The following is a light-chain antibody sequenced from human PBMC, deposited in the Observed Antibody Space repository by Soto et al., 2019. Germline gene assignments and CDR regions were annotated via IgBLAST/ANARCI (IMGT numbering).Light chain of an antibody. V-gene: IGLV2-14*01. Sequence: QSVLTQPASVSGSAGQSITISCTGTSSDVGGYNYVSWYQQHPGKATKLIIFEVSYRPSGISNRFSASKSGDTASLTISGLQADDEADYYCCSYTDSRTHIFGSGTKVTVL. CDR3: CSYTDSRTHI. J-gene: IGLJ1*01. CDR1: SSDVGGYNY. CDR2: EVS.